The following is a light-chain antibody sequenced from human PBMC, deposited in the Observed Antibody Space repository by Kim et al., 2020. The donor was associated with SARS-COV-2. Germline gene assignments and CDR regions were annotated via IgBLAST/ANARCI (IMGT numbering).Light chain of an antibody. J-gene: IGKJ2*03. CDR3: QQSYSTPYS. Sequence: DIQMTQSPSSLSASVGDRVTITCRARQSISSYLNWYQQKPGKAPKLLIYAASSLQSGVPSRFSGSGSGTDFTLTISSLQPADFATYYCQQSYSTPYSFGQGTKLEI. V-gene: IGKV1-39*01. CDR2: AAS. CDR1: QSISSY.